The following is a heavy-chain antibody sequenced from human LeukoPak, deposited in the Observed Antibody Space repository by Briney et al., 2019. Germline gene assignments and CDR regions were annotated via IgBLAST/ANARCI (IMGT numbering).Heavy chain of an antibody. CDR3: ARDFMVRGFVTAGVDC. Sequence: SGKLSCKPSRGTVSRYAISWVRQPPGHGVKWMGRIIPILGIANYAQKFQGRVTITADKSTGTAYMELSSLRSEDMAGYYCARDFMVRGFVTAGVDCWGQGTLVTVSS. CDR2: IIPILGIA. J-gene: IGHJ4*02. V-gene: IGHV1-69*04. CDR1: RGTVSRYA. D-gene: IGHD3-10*01.